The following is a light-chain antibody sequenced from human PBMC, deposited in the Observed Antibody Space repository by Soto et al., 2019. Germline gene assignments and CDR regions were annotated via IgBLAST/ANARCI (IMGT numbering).Light chain of an antibody. CDR2: DTN. J-gene: IGLJ2*01. Sequence: QAVVTQESSLTVSPGGTVTVTCGSSTGAVTSGHWPYWFQQRPGQAPQTLIYDTNIKHSWTPGRFSGSLLGGKAALTLSGGQPEDEADYYCCLSHGGVVVFGGGTKLTVL. V-gene: IGLV7-46*01. CDR3: CLSHGGVVV. CDR1: TGAVTSGHW.